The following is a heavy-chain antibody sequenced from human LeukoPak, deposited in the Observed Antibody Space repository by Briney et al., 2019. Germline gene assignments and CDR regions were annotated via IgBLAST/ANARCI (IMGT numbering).Heavy chain of an antibody. CDR2: LSRGGSTT. CDR1: GFNSNMFA. D-gene: IGHD2-8*01. CDR3: AKEQRIRHCSEGVCTEGYYFDY. J-gene: IGHJ4*02. Sequence: GGSLTLSCTGTGFNSNMFAMKSVPPAPGQGLERVSHLSRGGSTTNYAHSVKGRFNVSRDRGTNTVFLQMNSLRPEETALYYCAKEQRIRHCSEGVCTEGYYFDYWGQGTLVTVSS. V-gene: IGHV3-23*01.